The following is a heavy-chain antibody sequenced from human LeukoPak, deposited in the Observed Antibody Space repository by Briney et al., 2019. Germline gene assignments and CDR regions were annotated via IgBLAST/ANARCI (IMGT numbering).Heavy chain of an antibody. CDR1: GFTFSSYW. V-gene: IGHV3-74*01. J-gene: IGHJ4*02. D-gene: IGHD3-10*01. CDR2: INSDGSST. CDR3: ARIPGGSGSQYDY. Sequence: PGGSLRLSCAASGFTFSSYWMHWVRQAPGKGLVWVSRINSDGSSTFYADSVRGRFTTSRDNAENTVYLQMNSLRADDTAVYYCARIPGGSGSQYDYWGRGTLVIVSS.